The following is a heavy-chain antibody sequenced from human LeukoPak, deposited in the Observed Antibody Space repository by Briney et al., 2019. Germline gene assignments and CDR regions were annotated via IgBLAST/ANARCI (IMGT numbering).Heavy chain of an antibody. CDR2: IYSGGST. CDR1: GFTVSSNY. J-gene: IGHJ6*03. CDR3: ARNKVGAPYYYYYYMDV. D-gene: IGHD1-26*01. V-gene: IGHV3-53*01. Sequence: GGSLRLSCAASGFTVSSNYMSWVRQAPGKGLEWVSVIYSGGSTYYADSVKGRFTISRDNSKNTLYLQMNSLRAEDTAVYYCARNKVGAPYYYYYYMDVWGKGTTVTVSS.